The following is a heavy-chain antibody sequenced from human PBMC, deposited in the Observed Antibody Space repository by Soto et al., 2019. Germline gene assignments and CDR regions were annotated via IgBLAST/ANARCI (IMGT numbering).Heavy chain of an antibody. CDR2: NSAHNGNT. CDR3: ARVGGYDFWSGYFESSYYYYYYGMDV. CDR1: GYTFPSYG. Sequence: ASVKVSCKASGYTFPSYGISWVRQAPGQGLEWMGWNSAHNGNTNYAQKLQGRVTMTTDTSTSTAYMELRSLRSDDTAVYYCARVGGYDFWSGYFESSYYYYYYGMDVWGQGTTVTVSS. J-gene: IGHJ6*02. D-gene: IGHD3-3*01. V-gene: IGHV1-18*04.